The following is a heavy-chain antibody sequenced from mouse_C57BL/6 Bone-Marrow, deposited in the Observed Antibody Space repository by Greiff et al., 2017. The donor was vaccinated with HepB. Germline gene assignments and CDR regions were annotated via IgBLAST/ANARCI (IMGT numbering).Heavy chain of an antibody. CDR2: INPNNGGT. CDR1: GYTFTDYY. V-gene: IGHV1-26*01. Sequence: EVQLQQSGPELVKPGASVKISCKASGYTFTDYYMNWVKQSHGKSLEWIGDINPNNGGTSYNQKFKGKATLTVDKSSSTAYMELRSLTSEDSAVYYCARGGGYPLDYWGQGTTLTVSS. J-gene: IGHJ2*01. CDR3: ARGGGYPLDY. D-gene: IGHD2-2*01.